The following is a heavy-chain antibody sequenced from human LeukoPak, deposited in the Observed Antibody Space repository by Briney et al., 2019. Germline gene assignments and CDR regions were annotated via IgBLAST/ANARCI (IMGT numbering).Heavy chain of an antibody. CDR2: ISWNSGSI. CDR1: GFTFSSYA. Sequence: PGGSLRLSCAASGFTFSSYAMHWVRQAPGKGLEWASGISWNSGSIGYADSVKGRFTISRDNAKNSRNLQMNSLRAEDTALYYCAKDFVLAAGPIDYWGQGTLVTVSS. V-gene: IGHV3-9*01. J-gene: IGHJ4*02. D-gene: IGHD6-13*01. CDR3: AKDFVLAAGPIDY.